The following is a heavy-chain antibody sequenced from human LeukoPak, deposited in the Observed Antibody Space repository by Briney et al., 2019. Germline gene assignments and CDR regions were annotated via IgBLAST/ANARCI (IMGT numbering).Heavy chain of an antibody. CDR2: ISGSGGST. CDR3: ANKYCSGGSCH. J-gene: IGHJ4*02. Sequence: PGRSLRLSCAASGFTFSSYAMSWVRQAPGKGLEWASAISGSGGSTYYADSVKGRFTISRDNSKNTLYLQMNSLRAEDTAVYYCANKYCSGGSCHWGQGTLVTVSS. V-gene: IGHV3-23*01. D-gene: IGHD2-15*01. CDR1: GFTFSSYA.